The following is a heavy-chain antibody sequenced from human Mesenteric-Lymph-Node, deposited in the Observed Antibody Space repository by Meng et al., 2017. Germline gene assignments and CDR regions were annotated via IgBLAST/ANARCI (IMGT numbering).Heavy chain of an antibody. D-gene: IGHD4-11*01. Sequence: GESLKISCAASGFTFSDYYMNWVRQAPGKGLEWFSSISSSSTIYYADSVKGRFTISRDNAKNSLYLQMNSLRAEDTAVYYCARDAVTYSGYFDYWGQGTLVTVSS. V-gene: IGHV3-69-1*01. CDR1: GFTFSDYY. CDR3: ARDAVTYSGYFDY. CDR2: ISSSSTI. J-gene: IGHJ4*02.